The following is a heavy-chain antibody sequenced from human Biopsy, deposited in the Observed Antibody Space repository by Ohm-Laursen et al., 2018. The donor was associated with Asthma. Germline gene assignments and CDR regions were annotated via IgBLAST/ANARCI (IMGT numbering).Heavy chain of an antibody. D-gene: IGHD6-19*01. J-gene: IGHJ4*02. CDR1: GFTFSDYY. CDR2: INGKSNSI. CDR3: ARGVSSGWSHYYFDY. V-gene: IGHV3-11*01. Sequence: LRLSCAAPGFTFSDYYMSWIRQAPGKGLEWISYINGKSNSIEYADSVKGRFTISRDNAKNSLYLQMNSLRAEDTAVYYCARGVSSGWSHYYFDYWGQGTLVTVSS.